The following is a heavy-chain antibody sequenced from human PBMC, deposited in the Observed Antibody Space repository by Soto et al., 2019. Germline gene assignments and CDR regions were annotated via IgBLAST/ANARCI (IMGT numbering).Heavy chain of an antibody. CDR3: AKVVWNSGRRFDP. CDR1: GFTFSSYS. D-gene: IGHD3-10*01. J-gene: IGHJ5*02. V-gene: IGHV3-48*01. Sequence: GGSLRLSCAASGFTFSSYSMNWVRQAPGKGLEWVSYISSSSSTIYYADSVKGRFTISRDNAKNSLYLQMNSLRAEDTAVYYCAKVVWNSGRRFDPWGQGTLVTVSS. CDR2: ISSSSSTI.